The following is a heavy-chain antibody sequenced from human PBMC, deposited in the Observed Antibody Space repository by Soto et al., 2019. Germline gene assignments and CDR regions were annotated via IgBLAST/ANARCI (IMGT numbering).Heavy chain of an antibody. Sequence: EVQLVESGGGLVQPGRSLRLSCAASGFTFDDYAMHWVRQAPGKGLEWVSGISWNSGSRGYAASVKGRFTISRDNANNSLYLQMNSLRAEDTALYYCAKGRAWSGGSCYLAAFDIWGQGTMVTVSS. V-gene: IGHV3-9*01. CDR1: GFTFDDYA. CDR2: ISWNSGSR. D-gene: IGHD2-15*01. CDR3: AKGRAWSGGSCYLAAFDI. J-gene: IGHJ3*02.